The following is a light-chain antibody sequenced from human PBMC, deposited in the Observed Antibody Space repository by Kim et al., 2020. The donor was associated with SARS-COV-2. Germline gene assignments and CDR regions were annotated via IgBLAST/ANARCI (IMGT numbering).Light chain of an antibody. CDR3: QQYNKHFS. Sequence: IRLTQSPSTLSASVGDRVTITCRASQSVDRWLAWYQHKPGTAPNVLIYDTSSLQSGVPSRFSGSGSGTEFTLTIDSLQPDDFATYYCQQYNKHFSFGQGTKLEI. CDR1: QSVDRW. V-gene: IGKV1-5*01. CDR2: DTS. J-gene: IGKJ2*01.